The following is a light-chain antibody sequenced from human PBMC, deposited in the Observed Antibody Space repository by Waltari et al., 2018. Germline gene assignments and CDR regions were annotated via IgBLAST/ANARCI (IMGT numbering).Light chain of an antibody. V-gene: IGLV1-47*01. J-gene: IGLJ2*01. CDR3: AAWDDSLSGPV. CDR1: SSNIGSNY. CDR2: RNN. Sequence: QSVLTQPPSASATPGQRVTTSCSGSSSNIGSNYVYWYQQLPGTAPKLLIYRNNQRPSGVPDRFSGSKSGTSASLAISGLRSEDEADYYCAAWDDSLSGPVFGGGTKLTVL.